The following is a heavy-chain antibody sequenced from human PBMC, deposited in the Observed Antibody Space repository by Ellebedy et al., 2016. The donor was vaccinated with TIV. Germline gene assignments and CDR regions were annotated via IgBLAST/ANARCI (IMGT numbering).Heavy chain of an antibody. J-gene: IGHJ5*02. V-gene: IGHV1-69*13. CDR3: ARELNTMVRGVIIYNWFDP. CDR2: IIPIFGTA. CDR1: GGTFSSYA. Sequence: SVKVSXXASGGTFSSYAISWVRQAPGQGLEWMGGIIPIFGTANYAQKFQGRVTITADESTSTAYMELSSLRSEDTAVYYCARELNTMVRGVIIYNWFDPWGQGTLVTVSS. D-gene: IGHD3-10*01.